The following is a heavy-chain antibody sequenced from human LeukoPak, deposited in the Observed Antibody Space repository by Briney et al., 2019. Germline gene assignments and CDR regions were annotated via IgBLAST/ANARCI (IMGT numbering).Heavy chain of an antibody. V-gene: IGHV3-53*01. J-gene: IGHJ4*02. CDR3: ARDHCSGDSCKIDY. D-gene: IGHD2-15*01. CDR2: FYSGGST. CDR1: GFTVSSNY. Sequence: GGSLRLSCAASGFTVSSNYMSWGRQAPGKGLEWVSIFYSGGSTYYADSVKGRFTISRDLSKNTVYLQMNSLRAEDTAVCYCARDHCSGDSCKIDYWGQGTLVTVSS.